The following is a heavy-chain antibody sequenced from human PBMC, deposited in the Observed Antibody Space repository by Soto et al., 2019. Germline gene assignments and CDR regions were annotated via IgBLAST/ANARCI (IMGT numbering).Heavy chain of an antibody. CDR2: ISSSGTYI. J-gene: IGHJ6*02. V-gene: IGHV3-21*01. Sequence: GGSLRLSCAATGFTLRTNGMSWVRQAPGKGLEWVSSISSSGTYIYYADSVKGRFAISRDNANNVMYLQMDTLRAEDTAVYYCVRAGHVFDVHYYGMDLWGQGTTVTVS. CDR1: GFTLRTNG. D-gene: IGHD3-10*01. CDR3: VRAGHVFDVHYYGMDL.